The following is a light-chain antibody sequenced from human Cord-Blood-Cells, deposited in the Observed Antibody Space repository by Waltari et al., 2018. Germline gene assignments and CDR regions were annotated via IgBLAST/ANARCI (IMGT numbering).Light chain of an antibody. Sequence: QSALTQPASVSGSPGQSITISCTGTSSDVGSYNLVSWYQQHPGKAPKLMIDEVSKRPSGVCNRFAGSKSGNTASLTISGLQAEDEADYYCCSYAGSSTFVVFGGGTKLTVL. J-gene: IGLJ2*01. CDR3: CSYAGSSTFVV. CDR1: SSDVGSYNL. V-gene: IGLV2-23*02. CDR2: EVS.